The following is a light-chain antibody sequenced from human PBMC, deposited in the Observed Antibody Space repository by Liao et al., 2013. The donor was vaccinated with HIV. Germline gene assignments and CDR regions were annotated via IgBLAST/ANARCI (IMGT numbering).Light chain of an antibody. CDR3: QAWDRSATGV. CDR2: QDT. V-gene: IGLV3-1*01. CDR1: KLGDKY. J-gene: IGLJ1*01. Sequence: SYELTQPPSVSVSPGRPASITCSGDKLGDKYASWYQQKPGQSPVLIIYQDTKRPSGIPERFSGSNSENTATLTISATQAVDEADYYCQAWDRSATGVFGAGTKVTVL.